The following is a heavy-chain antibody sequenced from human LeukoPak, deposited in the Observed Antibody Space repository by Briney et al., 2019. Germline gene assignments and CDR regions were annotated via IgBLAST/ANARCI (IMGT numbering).Heavy chain of an antibody. D-gene: IGHD3-10*01. Sequence: GGSLRLSCAASGFTFSSYAMSWVRQAPGKGLEWVSTISGSGAYTYYADSVKGRFTISRDNSKNTLYLQMNSLRAEDTAVYYCSKYFASGSYYKLPHWGQGTLVTVSS. CDR1: GFTFSSYA. V-gene: IGHV3-23*01. CDR3: SKYFASGSYYKLPH. J-gene: IGHJ1*01. CDR2: ISGSGAYT.